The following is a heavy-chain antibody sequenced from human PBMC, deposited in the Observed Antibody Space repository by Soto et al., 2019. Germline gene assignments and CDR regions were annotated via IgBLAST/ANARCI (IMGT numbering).Heavy chain of an antibody. CDR2: IYHSGST. V-gene: IGHV4-38-2*01. CDR1: GYSISSGYY. Sequence: SETLSLTCAVSGYSISSGYYWGWIRQPPGKGLEWIGSIYHSGSTYYNASLKSRVTIPVDTSKNQFSLKLTSVTDADTAVYYCASGIDFYYAMDVWGQGTTVTVSS. J-gene: IGHJ6*01. CDR3: ASGIDFYYAMDV.